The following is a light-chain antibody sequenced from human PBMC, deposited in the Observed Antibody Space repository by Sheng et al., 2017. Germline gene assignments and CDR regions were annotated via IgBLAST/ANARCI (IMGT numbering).Light chain of an antibody. J-gene: IGLJ3*02. V-gene: IGLV5-45*03. CDR2: YKSDSDK. Sequence: QLVLTQPSSLSASPGASASLTCTLRSGINVDTYRIYWYQQKPGSPPQYLLRYKSDSDKQQGSGVPSRFSGSKHASANAGILLISGLQSEDEADYYCMIWHSSAWVFGGGTKLTVL. CDR1: SGINVDTYR. CDR3: MIWHSSAWV.